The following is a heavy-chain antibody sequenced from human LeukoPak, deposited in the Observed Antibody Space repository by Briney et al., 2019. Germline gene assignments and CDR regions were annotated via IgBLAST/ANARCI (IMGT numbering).Heavy chain of an antibody. Sequence: GGSLRLSCAASGFKFISFSMNWVRQTPGKGLEWISYISSTSSSIYYAESVRGRFTISRDNAGNSLYLQMNSLRAEDTAVYYCARGPDYYDGIGYYSVYWGQGTLVTVSS. D-gene: IGHD3-22*01. CDR1: GFKFISFS. CDR3: ARGPDYYDGIGYYSVY. CDR2: ISSTSSSI. V-gene: IGHV3-48*04. J-gene: IGHJ4*02.